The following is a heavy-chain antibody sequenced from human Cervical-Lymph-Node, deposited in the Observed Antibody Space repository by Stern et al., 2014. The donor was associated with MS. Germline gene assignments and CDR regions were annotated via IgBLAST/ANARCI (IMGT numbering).Heavy chain of an antibody. J-gene: IGHJ4*02. D-gene: IGHD6-19*01. Sequence: QVQLVESGGGVVQPGRSLRLSCAVSGFTFGSHVLHWVRQAPGKVLEWVAVISFDGSSQHYADSVKGRFTVSRDNSSNTVYLQMKSLRVEDTAVYYCAKPAVARYFDSWGQGTQVIVSS. CDR3: AKPAVARYFDS. CDR1: GFTFGSHV. V-gene: IGHV3-30-3*02. CDR2: ISFDGSSQ.